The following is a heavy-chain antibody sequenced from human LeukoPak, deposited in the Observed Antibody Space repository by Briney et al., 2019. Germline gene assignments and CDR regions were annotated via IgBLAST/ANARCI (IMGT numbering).Heavy chain of an antibody. CDR1: GFTFRSYS. J-gene: IGHJ5*02. D-gene: IGHD3-3*01. Sequence: PGGSLRLSCAASGFTFRSYSMNWVRQAPGKGLEWVSSISSSSSYIYHADSVKGRFTISRDNAKNSLYLQMNSLRAEDTAVYYCARVLRRDYDFWSGAEGSNWFDPWGQGTLVTVSS. CDR2: ISSSSSYI. CDR3: ARVLRRDYDFWSGAEGSNWFDP. V-gene: IGHV3-21*01.